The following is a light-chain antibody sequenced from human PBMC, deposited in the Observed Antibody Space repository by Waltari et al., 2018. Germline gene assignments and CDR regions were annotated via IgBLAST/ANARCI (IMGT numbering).Light chain of an antibody. CDR3: SSYRSISTYV. CDR2: EVI. CDR1: SSHVGGYNS. Sequence: QSALTQPASVSGSPGQSITISCTGTSSHVGGYNSSSWYQQHPGKPPKLLIYEVINRPSGISNRFSGSKSGNTAFLTISGLQAEDEADYYCSSYRSISTYVFGTGTKVTVL. V-gene: IGLV2-14*01. J-gene: IGLJ1*01.